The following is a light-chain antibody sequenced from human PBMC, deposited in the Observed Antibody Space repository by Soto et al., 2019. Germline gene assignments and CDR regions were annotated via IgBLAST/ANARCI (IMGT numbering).Light chain of an antibody. CDR1: QSVLYNSNNKNY. CDR2: WAS. Sequence: DIVMIQSPDSLAVSLGERATINCKSSQSVLYNSNNKNYVAWYQQKPGQPPKLLINWASTRESGVPDRFSGSGSGTDFTLTISSLQAEDVAVYYCQQYYTSWWSFGQGTKVDIK. J-gene: IGKJ1*01. V-gene: IGKV4-1*01. CDR3: QQYYTSWWS.